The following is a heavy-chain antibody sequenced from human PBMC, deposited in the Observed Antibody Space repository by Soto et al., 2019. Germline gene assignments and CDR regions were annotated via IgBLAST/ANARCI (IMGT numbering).Heavy chain of an antibody. CDR2: INHSGST. D-gene: IGHD2-15*01. CDR1: GGSFSGYY. V-gene: IGHV4-34*01. CDR3: ARDYSRYYGMDV. Sequence: ETLSLTCAVYGGSFSGYYWSLIRQPPGKGLEWIGEINHSGSTNYNPSLKSRVTISVDTSKNTMYLQVNSLRAEDTAVYYCARDYSRYYGMDVCGQGTTVTVSS. J-gene: IGHJ6*02.